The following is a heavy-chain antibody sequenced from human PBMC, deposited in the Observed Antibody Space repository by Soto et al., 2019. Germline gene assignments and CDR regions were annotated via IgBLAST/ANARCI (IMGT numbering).Heavy chain of an antibody. J-gene: IGHJ4*02. CDR3: ARDGWDYECSGYYPYYFDY. Sequence: QVQLQESGPGLVKPSQTLSLTCTVSGGSISSGGYYWSWIRQHPGKGLEWIGYIYYSGSTYYNPSLKVGVTISVDTSKNQFPLKVSSVTAADTAVYYCARDGWDYECSGYYPYYFDYWGEGPLFTLSS. D-gene: IGHD3-22*01. V-gene: IGHV4-31*03. CDR2: IYYSGST. CDR1: GGSISSGGYY.